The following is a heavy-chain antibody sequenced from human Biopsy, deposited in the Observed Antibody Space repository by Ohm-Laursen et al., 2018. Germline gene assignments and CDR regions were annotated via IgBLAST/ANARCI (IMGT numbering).Heavy chain of an antibody. J-gene: IGHJ6*02. CDR3: ARDGAAGYGLDV. V-gene: IGHV3-33*01. CDR1: GFTFSSYG. CDR2: IWYDGSRQ. Sequence: GESLRISCKASGFTFSSYGMHWVRQAPGKGLEWVAVIWYDGSRQYYADSVKGRFTISRDNSKNTLYLQMNSLRAEDTAVYYCARDGAAGYGLDVWGQGTTVTVSS. D-gene: IGHD6-25*01.